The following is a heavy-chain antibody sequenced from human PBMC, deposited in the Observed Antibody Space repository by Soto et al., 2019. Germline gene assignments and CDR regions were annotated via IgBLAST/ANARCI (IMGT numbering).Heavy chain of an antibody. CDR3: ARDQLILPAHDFFYGSDV. V-gene: IGHV3-7*03. CDR1: GFTLSMYS. Sequence: PGGSLRLSCEVSGFTLSMYSMTWVRQAPGKGLEWVAKIPQEGSDGHYVDSVKGRFTISRDNAKNSVYLQLNSLRAEDTAVYYCARDQLILPAHDFFYGSDVGGQGAKVTVSS. J-gene: IGHJ6*02. CDR2: IPQEGSDG. D-gene: IGHD2-21*02.